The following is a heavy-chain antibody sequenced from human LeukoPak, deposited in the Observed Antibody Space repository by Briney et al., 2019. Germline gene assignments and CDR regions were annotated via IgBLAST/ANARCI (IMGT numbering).Heavy chain of an antibody. D-gene: IGHD4-23*01. Sequence: SETLSLTCAVSGGSVSSGGYSWSWIRQPPGKGLEWTGYIYHSGSTYYNPSLKSRVTISVDRSKNQFSLKLSSVTAADTAVYYCASQTTVVSHWGQGTLVTVSS. V-gene: IGHV4-30-2*01. J-gene: IGHJ4*02. CDR3: ASQTTVVSH. CDR2: IYHSGST. CDR1: GGSVSSGGYS.